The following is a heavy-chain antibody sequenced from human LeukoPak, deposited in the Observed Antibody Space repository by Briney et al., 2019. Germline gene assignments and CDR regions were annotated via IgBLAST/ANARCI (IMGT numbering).Heavy chain of an antibody. CDR1: GGSISSYY. Sequence: SETLSLTCTVSGGSISSYYWGWIRQPPGKGLEWIGSIYYSGSTYYNPSLKSRVTISVDTSKNQFSLKLSSVTAADTAVYYCARDITYGSGSFVTREGGFDPWGQGTLVTVSS. CDR3: ARDITYGSGSFVTREGGFDP. D-gene: IGHD3-10*01. V-gene: IGHV4-39*07. CDR2: IYYSGST. J-gene: IGHJ5*02.